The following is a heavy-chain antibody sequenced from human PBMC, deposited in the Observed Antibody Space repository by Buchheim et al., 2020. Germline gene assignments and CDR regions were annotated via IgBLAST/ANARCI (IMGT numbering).Heavy chain of an antibody. CDR3: ARALTGYYPDLFDA. V-gene: IGHV1-46*02. CDR2: INPSGAFT. Sequence: QVQLVQSGAEVERPGASVRISCTASGYTFNSYFMHWVRQAPGQGLQWMGVINPSGAFTTYAQTFQGRITMTRDTPTSTFYMERGSLRSEDTAVYYCARALTGYYPDLFDAWGQGTL. CDR1: GYTFNSYF. J-gene: IGHJ4*02. D-gene: IGHD3-9*01.